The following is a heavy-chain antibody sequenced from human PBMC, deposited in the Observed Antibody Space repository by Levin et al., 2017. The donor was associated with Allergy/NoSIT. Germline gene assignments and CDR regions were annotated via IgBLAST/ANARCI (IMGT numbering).Heavy chain of an antibody. V-gene: IGHV4-59*01. J-gene: IGHJ4*02. D-gene: IGHD5-24*01. CDR1: GGSISSYY. CDR3: ARVGVEMATNVLDY. CDR2: IYSSGST. Sequence: PSETLSLTCTVPGGSISSYYWSWIRQPPGKGLEWIGYIYSSGSTNYNPSLKSRVTISVDTSKKQFSLKLSSVTAADTAVYYCARVGVEMATNVLDYWGQGTLVTVSS.